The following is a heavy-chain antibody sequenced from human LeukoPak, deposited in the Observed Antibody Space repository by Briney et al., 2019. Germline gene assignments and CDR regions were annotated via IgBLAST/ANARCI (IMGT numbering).Heavy chain of an antibody. J-gene: IGHJ3*02. V-gene: IGHV1-69*05. CDR2: IIPIFGTA. CDR1: GGTFSSYA. CDR3: VRPEVTAMVRWGAFDI. Sequence: SVKVSCKASGGTFSSYAISWVRQAPGQGLEWMGGIIPIFGTANYAQKFQGRVTITTDESTSTAYMELSSLRSEDTAVYYCVRPEVTAMVRWGAFDIWGQGTMVTVSS. D-gene: IGHD5-18*01.